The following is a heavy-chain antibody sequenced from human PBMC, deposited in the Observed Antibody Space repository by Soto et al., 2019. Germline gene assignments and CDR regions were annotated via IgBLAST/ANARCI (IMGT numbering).Heavy chain of an antibody. CDR3: ARDPYYDSSGYLASNGMDV. CDR1: GFTVSSNY. J-gene: IGHJ6*02. V-gene: IGHV3-53*04. CDR2: IYSDGST. Sequence: LRLSCAASGFTVSSNYMSWVRQAPGKGLEWVSVIYSDGSTYYADSVKGRFTISRHNSKNTLYLQMNSLRAEDTAVYYCARDPYYDSSGYLASNGMDVWGQGTTVTVSS. D-gene: IGHD3-22*01.